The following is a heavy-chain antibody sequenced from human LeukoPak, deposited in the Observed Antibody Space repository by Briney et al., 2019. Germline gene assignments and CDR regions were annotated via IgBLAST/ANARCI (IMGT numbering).Heavy chain of an antibody. V-gene: IGHV4-30-4*01. CDR1: GGSISSGDYY. CDR2: IYYSGST. D-gene: IGHD6-6*01. J-gene: IGHJ4*02. Sequence: SQTLSLTCTVSGGSISSGDYYWSWIRQPPGKGLEWIGYIYYSGSTYYNPSLKSRVTISVDTSKNQFSLKLSSVTAADTAVYYCARDRIAARRGLDYWGQGTLVTVSS. CDR3: ARDRIAARRGLDY.